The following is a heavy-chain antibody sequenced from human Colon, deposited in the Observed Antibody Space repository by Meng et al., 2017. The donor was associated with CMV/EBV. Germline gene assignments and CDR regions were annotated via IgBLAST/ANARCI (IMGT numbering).Heavy chain of an antibody. D-gene: IGHD3-22*01. CDR2: IYNYDSNE. CDR1: EFSLSTYC. Sequence: GESLKISCAISEFSLSTYCIHWVRQVPGKGLVWVARIYNYDSNEKYADSVKGRVTIFRDNAKNSFFLHMNSLRGEDSAMYYCARSLKASYSSGWSTTLEYWGQGTLVTVSS. J-gene: IGHJ4*02. V-gene: IGHV3-74*01. CDR3: ARSLKASYSSGWSTTLEY.